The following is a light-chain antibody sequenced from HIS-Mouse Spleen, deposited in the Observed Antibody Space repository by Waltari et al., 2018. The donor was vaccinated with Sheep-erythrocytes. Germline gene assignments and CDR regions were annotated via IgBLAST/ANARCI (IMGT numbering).Light chain of an antibody. CDR3: QVWDSSSDHVV. Sequence: QSALTQPASVSGSPGQSITISCTGTSSDVGSYNLASWYQQHPGKAPKLMIYEGSKRPSGVSNRFSGSKSGNTASLTSSRVEAGDEADYYCQVWDSSSDHVVFGGGTKLTVL. J-gene: IGLJ2*01. CDR1: SSDVGSYNL. CDR2: EGS. V-gene: IGLV2-14*02.